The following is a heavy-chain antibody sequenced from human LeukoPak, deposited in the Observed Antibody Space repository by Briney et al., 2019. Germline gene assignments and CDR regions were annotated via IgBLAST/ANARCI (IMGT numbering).Heavy chain of an antibody. CDR1: GGTFSSYA. CDR2: IIPIFGTA. V-gene: IGHV1-69*13. J-gene: IGHJ5*02. CDR3: AREGSGPYSGGPTPWFDP. D-gene: IGHD6-19*01. Sequence: SVKVSCKASGGTFSSYAISWVRQAPGQGLEWMGGIIPIFGTANYAQKFQGRVTITADESTSTAYMELSSLRSEDTAVYYCAREGSGPYSGGPTPWFDPWGQGTLVTVSS.